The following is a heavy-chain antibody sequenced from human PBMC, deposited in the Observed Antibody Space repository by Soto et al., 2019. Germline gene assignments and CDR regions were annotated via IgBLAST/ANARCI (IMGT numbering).Heavy chain of an antibody. D-gene: IGHD3-16*01. J-gene: IGHJ6*02. CDR1: GGTFSSYA. CDR3: ARHLGGNHYYYGMDV. CDR2: IIPIFGTA. V-gene: IGHV1-69*13. Sequence: GASVKVSCKASGGTFSSYAISWVRQAPGQGLEWMGGIIPIFGTADCAQKFQGRVTITADDFTSTAYMELSSLRSEDTAVYYCARHLGGNHYYYGMDVWGQGTTVTVSS.